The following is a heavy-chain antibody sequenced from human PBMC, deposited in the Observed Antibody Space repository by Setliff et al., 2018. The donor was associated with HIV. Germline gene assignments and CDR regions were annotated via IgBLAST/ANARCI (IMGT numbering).Heavy chain of an antibody. CDR2: ISPYNGHT. CDR3: ARTDYGGNSGGNYFDY. CDR1: GYTFTTYD. V-gene: IGHV1-18*01. J-gene: IGHJ4*02. D-gene: IGHD4-17*01. Sequence: ASVKVSCKASGYTFTTYDITWVRQAPGQGLEWLGWISPYNGHTNFAQKFQGRVTMTTDTATSTAYMEVRSLRSDDTAVYYCARTDYGGNSGGNYFDYWGQGALVTVSS.